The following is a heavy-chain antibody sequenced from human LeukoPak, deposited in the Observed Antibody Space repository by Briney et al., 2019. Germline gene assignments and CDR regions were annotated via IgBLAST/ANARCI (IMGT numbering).Heavy chain of an antibody. J-gene: IGHJ4*02. CDR3: ARARQWLLGGYFDY. Sequence: GGSLRLSCAASGITVSSNYMSWVRQAPGKGLERVSVIYSGGSTYYADSVKGRFTISRDNSKNTLYLQMNSLRAEDTALYYCARARQWLLGGYFDYWGQGTLVTVSS. CDR1: GITVSSNY. CDR2: IYSGGST. V-gene: IGHV3-53*01. D-gene: IGHD6-19*01.